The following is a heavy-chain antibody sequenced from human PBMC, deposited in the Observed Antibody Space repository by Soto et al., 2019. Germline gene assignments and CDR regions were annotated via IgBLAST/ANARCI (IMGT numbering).Heavy chain of an antibody. CDR1: GFSVSSTY. V-gene: IGHV3-53*01. CDR3: ARRFCSGDNCPGIGFDY. CDR2: LSDRGTS. J-gene: IGHJ4*02. D-gene: IGHD2-15*01. Sequence: SLILSCAASGFSVSSTYMSWVRQAPGKGLEWVSTLSDRGTSHYADSVTGRFSVSRENAKNSLYLQINSLRVGDTAVYLCARRFCSGDNCPGIGFDYWGQGPLVTGSA.